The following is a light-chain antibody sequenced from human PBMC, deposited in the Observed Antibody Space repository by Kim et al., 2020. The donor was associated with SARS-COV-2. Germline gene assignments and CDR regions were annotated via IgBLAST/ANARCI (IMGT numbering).Light chain of an antibody. Sequence: GQRVTISWSGSSSNIGRKTVTWYQLLPGTAPKLLIYNNNQRPSGVPDRFSGSKSGTSASLAISGLQSEDEADYYCAAWDDRLNEGVFGGGTQLTVL. CDR2: NNN. CDR1: SSNIGRKT. J-gene: IGLJ2*01. V-gene: IGLV1-44*01. CDR3: AAWDDRLNEGV.